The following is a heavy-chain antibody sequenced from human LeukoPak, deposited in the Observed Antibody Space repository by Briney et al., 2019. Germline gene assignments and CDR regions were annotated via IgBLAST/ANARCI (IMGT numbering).Heavy chain of an antibody. J-gene: IGHJ3*02. CDR1: GGSISSSSYY. D-gene: IGHD3-10*01. CDR3: ARVYYYHAFDI. CDR2: IYYSGST. Sequence: PSETLSLTCTVSGGSISSSSYYWGWIRQPPGKGLEWIGRIYYSGSTYYNPSLKSRVTISVDTSKNQFSLKLSSVTAVDTAVYYCARVYYYHAFDIWGQGTMVTVSS. V-gene: IGHV4-39*07.